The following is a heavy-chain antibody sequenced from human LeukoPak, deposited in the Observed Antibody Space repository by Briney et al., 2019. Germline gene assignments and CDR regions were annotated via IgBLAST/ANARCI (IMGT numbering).Heavy chain of an antibody. CDR1: GGSISSSNFY. CDR3: ARHTVLHIVGPTR. J-gene: IGHJ4*02. D-gene: IGHD2-21*01. Sequence: SETLSLTRTVSGGSISSSNFYWDWIRQPPGKDLEWIGNIYYSGSTNYNPSLKGRVTISVDTSKNHFSLKLTSVTAADTAVYYCARHTVLHIVGPTRWGQGTLVTVSS. CDR2: IYYSGST. V-gene: IGHV4-39*01.